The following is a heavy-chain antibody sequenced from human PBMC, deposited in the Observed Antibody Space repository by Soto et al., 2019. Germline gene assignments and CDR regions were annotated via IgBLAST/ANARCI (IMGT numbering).Heavy chain of an antibody. CDR1: GFPFSSYG. J-gene: IGHJ4*02. CDR2: ISDDGSNK. D-gene: IGHD5-12*01. CDR3: VTGIWLQLPGSY. Sequence: ESGGGVVQPGRSLRLSCAASGFPFSSYGMHWVRQAPGKGLAWVAVISDDGSNKYYVDSVKGRFTISRDNSKNTLYLQMDSLSAEDTAVYYCVTGIWLQLPGSYWGQGTLVTVSS. V-gene: IGHV3-30*03.